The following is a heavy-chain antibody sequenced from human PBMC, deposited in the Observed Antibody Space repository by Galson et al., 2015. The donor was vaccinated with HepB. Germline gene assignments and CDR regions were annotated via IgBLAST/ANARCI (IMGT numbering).Heavy chain of an antibody. CDR1: GFTFSSYA. D-gene: IGHD5-18*01. J-gene: IGHJ3*02. CDR3: TTGRIQLWSVTPDQQGGWQNAFDI. Sequence: SLRLSCAASGFTFSSYAMHWVRQAPGKGPEWVAVISYDGRNKYYADSVKGRFTISRDNSKNTLYLQMNSLRAEDTAVYYCTTGRIQLWSVTPDQQGGWQNAFDIWGQGTMVTVSS. V-gene: IGHV3-30*04. CDR2: ISYDGRNK.